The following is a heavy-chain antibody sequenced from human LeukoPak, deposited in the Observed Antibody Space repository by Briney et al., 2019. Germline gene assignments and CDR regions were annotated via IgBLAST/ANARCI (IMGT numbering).Heavy chain of an antibody. CDR1: GGSISSYY. CDR3: ARGGASSRWLNS. V-gene: IGHV4-59*01. Sequence: SETLSLTCTVSGGSISSYYWSWIRQPPGKGLEWIGYIYYSGSTNYNPSLKSRVTIPVDTSKNQFSLRLSSVTAADTAVYYCARGGASSRWLNSWGQGTLVTVSS. D-gene: IGHD5-12*01. CDR2: IYYSGST. J-gene: IGHJ4*02.